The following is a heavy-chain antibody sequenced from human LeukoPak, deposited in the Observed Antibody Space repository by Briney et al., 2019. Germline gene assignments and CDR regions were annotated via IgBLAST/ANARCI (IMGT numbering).Heavy chain of an antibody. CDR2: INHSGST. CDR3: VSTITIFGVVPRY. D-gene: IGHD3-3*01. CDR1: GGSFSGYY. V-gene: IGHV4-34*01. J-gene: IGHJ4*02. Sequence: SETLSLTCAVYGGSFSGYYWSWIRQPPGKGLEWIGEINHSGSTNYNPSLKSRVTISVDTSKNQFSLKLSSVTAADTAVYYCVSTITIFGVVPRYWGQGTLVTVSS.